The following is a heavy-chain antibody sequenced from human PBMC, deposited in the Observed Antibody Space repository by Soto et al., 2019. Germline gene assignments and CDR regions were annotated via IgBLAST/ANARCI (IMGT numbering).Heavy chain of an antibody. D-gene: IGHD6-19*01. CDR2: IYPGDSDT. CDR1: GYSFTSYW. Sequence: GESLKISCKGSGYSFTSYWIDWVRQMPGEGLEWMGTIYPGDSDTRYSPSFEGQVAFSVDTSINTAYLHWTSLKASDTAVYYCAIQHPLDSSAWYNWGQGTVVTVSS. CDR3: AIQHPLDSSAWYN. J-gene: IGHJ4*02. V-gene: IGHV5-51*01.